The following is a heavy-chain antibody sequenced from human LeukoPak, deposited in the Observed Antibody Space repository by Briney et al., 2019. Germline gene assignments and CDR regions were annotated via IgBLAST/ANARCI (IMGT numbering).Heavy chain of an antibody. J-gene: IGHJ4*02. Sequence: SETLSLTCAVYGGSFSGYYWSWIRQPPGKGLEWIGEINHSGSTNYNPSLKSRVTISVEPSKNQFSLKLSSVAAADTAVYDCGRAGLRWFGDPGVDYWGQGTLVTVSS. CDR2: INHSGST. CDR3: GRAGLRWFGDPGVDY. CDR1: GGSFSGYY. D-gene: IGHD3-10*01. V-gene: IGHV4-34*01.